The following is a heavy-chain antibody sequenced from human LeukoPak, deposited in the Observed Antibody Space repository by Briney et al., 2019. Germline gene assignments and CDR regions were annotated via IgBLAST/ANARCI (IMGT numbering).Heavy chain of an antibody. Sequence: SETLSLTCTVSGYSISSGYYWGWIRQPPGKGLEWIGSIYHSGSTYYNPSLKSRVTISVDTSKNQFSLKLSSVTAADTAVYYCARHIGTKIVVVPAALFPSYFDYWGQGTLVTVSS. CDR2: IYHSGST. D-gene: IGHD2-2*01. CDR3: ARHIGTKIVVVPAALFPSYFDY. V-gene: IGHV4-38-2*02. J-gene: IGHJ4*02. CDR1: GYSISSGYY.